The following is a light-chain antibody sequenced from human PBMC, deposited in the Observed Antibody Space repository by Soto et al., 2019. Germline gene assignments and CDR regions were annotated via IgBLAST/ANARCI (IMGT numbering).Light chain of an antibody. CDR3: QQYNNWPPLT. Sequence: EIVMTQSPATLSVSPGERATLSCRASQSVSNNLAWYQQKPGQAPRLLIYGASTRATGIPARFSGSGSGTEFTLTISSLQSEDFAAYYCQQYNNWPPLTFGGGTKEEIK. J-gene: IGKJ4*01. CDR1: QSVSNN. CDR2: GAS. V-gene: IGKV3-15*01.